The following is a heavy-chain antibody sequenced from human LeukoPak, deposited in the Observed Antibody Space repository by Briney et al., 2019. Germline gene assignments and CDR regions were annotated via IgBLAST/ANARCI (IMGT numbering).Heavy chain of an antibody. D-gene: IGHD1-26*01. Sequence: GESLKISCKGSGYKFTNYWIGWVRQMPGKGLEWMGLIYPGDSDTRYSPSFEGQVTISADKSIGTAYLQWSSLKASDSAMYYCARLKVGATYFDAFDIWGQGTMVTVSS. V-gene: IGHV5-51*01. CDR1: GYKFTNYW. J-gene: IGHJ3*02. CDR2: IYPGDSDT. CDR3: ARLKVGATYFDAFDI.